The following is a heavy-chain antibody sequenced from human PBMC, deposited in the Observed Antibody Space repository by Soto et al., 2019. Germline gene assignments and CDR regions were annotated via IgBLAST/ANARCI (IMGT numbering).Heavy chain of an antibody. Sequence: QVQLVQSGAEVKKPGSSVKVSCKASGGTFSSYAISWVRQAPGQGLEWMGGIIPIFGTANYAQKFQGRVTIPADESTSAAYMELSSLRSEDTAVYYCARDGVATIYFGYWGQGTLVTVSS. CDR3: ARDGVATIYFGY. CDR1: GGTFSSYA. CDR2: IIPIFGTA. V-gene: IGHV1-69*12. J-gene: IGHJ4*02. D-gene: IGHD5-12*01.